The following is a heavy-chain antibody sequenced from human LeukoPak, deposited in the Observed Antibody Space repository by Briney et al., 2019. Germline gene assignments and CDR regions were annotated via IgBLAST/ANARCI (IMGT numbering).Heavy chain of an antibody. V-gene: IGHV3-48*03. D-gene: IGHD5-12*01. CDR1: GFTFSSYE. CDR2: ISSSGSTI. Sequence: GGSLRLSCAASGFTFSSYEMNWVRQAPGKGLEWVSYISSSGSTIYYADSVKGRFTISRDNAKNSLYLQMNSLRAEDTAVYYCARDLGQWGYVWQTDYWGQGTLVTVSS. CDR3: ARDLGQWGYVWQTDY. J-gene: IGHJ4*02.